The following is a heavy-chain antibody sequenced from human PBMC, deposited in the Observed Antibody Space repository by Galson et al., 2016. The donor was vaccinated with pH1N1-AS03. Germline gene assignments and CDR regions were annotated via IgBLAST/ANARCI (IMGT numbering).Heavy chain of an antibody. CDR3: ARVSAGLTGYYYAMDV. J-gene: IGHJ6*02. Sequence: SVKVSCKASGYTFTSYYIHWVRQAPGQGREWMGIINPSDGNTNYAQRFQGRVTMHRDTSTSTVYMELSSLRYDDTAVYYCARVSAGLTGYYYAMDVWGQGTTVTVSS. D-gene: IGHD4/OR15-4a*01. V-gene: IGHV1-46*01. CDR2: INPSDGNT. CDR1: GYTFTSYY.